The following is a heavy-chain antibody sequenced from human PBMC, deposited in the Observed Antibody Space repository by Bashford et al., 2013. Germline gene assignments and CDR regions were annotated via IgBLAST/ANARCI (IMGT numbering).Heavy chain of an antibody. Sequence: GSLRLSCAASGFTFSSYSMNWVRQGSREGGWSGVSYISSSSSTIYYADSVKGRFTISRDNAKNSLYLQMNTLKTEDTAVYYCATRYSQPSGLGLWGRGTLVTVSS. V-gene: IGHV3-48*01. J-gene: IGHJ4*02. D-gene: IGHD6-19*01. CDR3: ATRYSQPSGLGL. CDR2: ISSSSSTI. CDR1: GFTFSSYS.